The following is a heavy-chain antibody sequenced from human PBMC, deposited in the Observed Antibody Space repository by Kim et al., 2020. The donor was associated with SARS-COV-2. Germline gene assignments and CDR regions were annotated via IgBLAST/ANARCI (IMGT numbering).Heavy chain of an antibody. J-gene: IGHJ4*01. CDR1: GFTFSSYA. V-gene: IGHV3-30-3*01. CDR3: ARGRGEWIQLWLPVDY. CDR2: ISYDGSNK. D-gene: IGHD5-18*01. Sequence: GGSLRLSCAASGFTFSSYAMHWVRQAPGKGLEWVAVISYDGSNKYYADSVKGRFTISRDNSKNTLYLQMNSLRAEDTAVYYCARGRGEWIQLWLPVDYWG.